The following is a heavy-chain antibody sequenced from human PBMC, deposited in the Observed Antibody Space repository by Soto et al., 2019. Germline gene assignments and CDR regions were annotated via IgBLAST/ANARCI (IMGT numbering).Heavy chain of an antibody. Sequence: QVQLVQSGAEVKKPGSSVKVSCKASGGTFSSYAISWVRQAPGQGLEWMGGIIPIFCTANYAQKFQGRVTITADESTSTACMELSGLRSEDTAVYYCARVVVTASAGGYYDGMDVWGQGTTVTVSS. J-gene: IGHJ6*02. CDR2: IIPIFCTA. CDR3: ARVVVTASAGGYYDGMDV. V-gene: IGHV1-69*12. D-gene: IGHD2-21*02. CDR1: GGTFSSYA.